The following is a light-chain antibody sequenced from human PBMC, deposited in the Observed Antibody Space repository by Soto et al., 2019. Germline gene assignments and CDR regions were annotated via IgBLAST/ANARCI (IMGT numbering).Light chain of an antibody. CDR1: QDIGTD. J-gene: IGKJ1*01. CDR3: QQSYSTPQT. CDR2: AAS. Sequence: DIQMTQSPSSPSASVADRVTMTCRASQDIGTDLGWYQQKPGKAPELLIYAASSLQSGVPSRFSGSGSGTDFTLTVSSLQPEDFATYYCQQSYSTPQTFGQGTKVDIK. V-gene: IGKV1-39*01.